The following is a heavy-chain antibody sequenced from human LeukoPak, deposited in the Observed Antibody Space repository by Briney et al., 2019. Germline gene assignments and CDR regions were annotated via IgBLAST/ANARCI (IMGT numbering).Heavy chain of an antibody. J-gene: IGHJ4*02. V-gene: IGHV3-30-3*01. CDR2: ISYDGSSK. Sequence: GGSLRLSCAASGFTFSSYAMHWVRQAPGKGLEWVAVISYDGSSKYYADSVKGRFTISRDNSKNTLYLQMNSLRAEDTAVCYCARDIDYNIDYWGQGTLVTVSS. CDR1: GFTFSSYA. CDR3: ARDIDYNIDY. D-gene: IGHD3-9*01.